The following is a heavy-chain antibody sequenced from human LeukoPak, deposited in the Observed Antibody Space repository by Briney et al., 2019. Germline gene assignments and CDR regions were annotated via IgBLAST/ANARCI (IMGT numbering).Heavy chain of an antibody. J-gene: IGHJ4*02. CDR3: AKSSGWYYRDYFDY. D-gene: IGHD6-19*01. CDR1: GFTFSSYG. CDR2: IRYDGSNK. Sequence: GGSLRLSCAASGFTFSSYGMHWVRQAPGKGLEWVAFIRYDGSNKYYADSVKGRFTISRDNSKNTLYLQMNSLRAEDTAVYYCAKSSGWYYRDYFDYWGQGTLVTVSS. V-gene: IGHV3-30*02.